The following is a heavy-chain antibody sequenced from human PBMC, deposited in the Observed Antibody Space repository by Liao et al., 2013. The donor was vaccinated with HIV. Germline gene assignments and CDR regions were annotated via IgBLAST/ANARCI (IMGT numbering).Heavy chain of an antibody. CDR1: GGSISSSSYY. CDR3: ARAGFGDLLLPYSYYYMDV. J-gene: IGHJ6*03. Sequence: QLQLQESGPGLVKPSETLSLTCTVSGGSISSSSYYWVWIRQPPGKGLEWIGRIYTSGSANYNPSLKSRVTMSVDTSKNQFSLKLSSVTAADTAMYYCARAGFGDLLLPYSYYYMDVWGKGTTVTVSS. V-gene: IGHV4-39*07. CDR2: IYTSGSA. D-gene: IGHD3-10*01.